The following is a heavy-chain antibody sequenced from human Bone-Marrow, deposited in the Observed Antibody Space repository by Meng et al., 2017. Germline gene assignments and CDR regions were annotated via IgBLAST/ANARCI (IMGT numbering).Heavy chain of an antibody. CDR1: GFTFSSYS. CDR3: ARDRRAVAGNLLDY. Sequence: GESLKISCAASGFTFSSYSMNWVRQAPGKGLEWVAVISYDGSNKYYADSVKGRFTISRDNSKNTLYLQMNSLRAEDTAVYYCARDRRAVAGNLLDYWGQGTLVTIAS. D-gene: IGHD6-19*01. J-gene: IGHJ4*02. V-gene: IGHV3-30*05. CDR2: ISYDGSNK.